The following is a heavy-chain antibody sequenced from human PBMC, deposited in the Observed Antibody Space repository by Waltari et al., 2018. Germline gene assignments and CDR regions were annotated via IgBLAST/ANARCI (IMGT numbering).Heavy chain of an antibody. Sequence: EVQLVESGGGLIQPGGSLRLSCAASGFTVSSNYMSWVSQAPGKGLEWVSVIYSGGSTYYTDSVKGRFTISRDKSKNTLYLQMNSLRAEDTAVYYCARDYDFWSGAYGMDVWGQGTTVTVSS. CDR2: IYSGGST. D-gene: IGHD3-3*01. CDR1: GFTVSSNY. V-gene: IGHV3-53*01. CDR3: ARDYDFWSGAYGMDV. J-gene: IGHJ6*02.